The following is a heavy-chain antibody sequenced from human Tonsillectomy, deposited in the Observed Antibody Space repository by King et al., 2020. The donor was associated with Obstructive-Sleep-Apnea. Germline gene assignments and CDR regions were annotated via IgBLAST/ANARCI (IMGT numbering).Heavy chain of an antibody. CDR1: GFTFSTND. V-gene: IGHV3-30*18. J-gene: IGHJ6*02. CDR3: AKDRDNYYGSGILKSNYYYYYGMDV. CDR2: ISYDGSNK. D-gene: IGHD3-10*01. Sequence: VQLVESGGGVVQPGRSLRLSCAASGFTFSTNDIHWVRQAPGEGLEWVAVISYDGSNKYYADSVKGRFTISRDNSKNTLYLQMNSLRAEDTAVYYCAKDRDNYYGSGILKSNYYYYYGMDVWGQGTTVTVSS.